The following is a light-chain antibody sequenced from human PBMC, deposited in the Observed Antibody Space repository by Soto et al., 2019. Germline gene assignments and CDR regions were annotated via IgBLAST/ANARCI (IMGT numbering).Light chain of an antibody. J-gene: IGKJ3*01. V-gene: IGKV1-33*01. CDR3: QQYDNLQVT. Sequence: DLQMTQSPSSLSASVGDRVTITCQASQDISNNLNWYQQVPGKAPKLLIYDASNLETGVPSRFSGRGSGTDFTFTISSLQPEDVATYYCQQYDNLQVTFGPGTKVDIK. CDR2: DAS. CDR1: QDISNN.